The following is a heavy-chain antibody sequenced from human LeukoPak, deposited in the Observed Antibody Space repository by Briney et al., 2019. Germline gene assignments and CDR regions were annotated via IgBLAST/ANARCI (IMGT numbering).Heavy chain of an antibody. CDR2: ISGSGGST. D-gene: IGHD2-2*02. J-gene: IGHJ5*02. V-gene: IGHV3-23*01. CDR1: GFTFNSYA. Sequence: GGSLRLSCAASGFTFNSYAMSWVRQAPGKGLEWVSAISGSGGSTYYADSVKGRFTISRDNSKKNKLYLQMNSLSAEDTAVYYCAREYRHFYCSSTSCYSSSWFDPWGQGTLVTVSS. CDR3: AREYRHFYCSSTSCYSSSWFDP.